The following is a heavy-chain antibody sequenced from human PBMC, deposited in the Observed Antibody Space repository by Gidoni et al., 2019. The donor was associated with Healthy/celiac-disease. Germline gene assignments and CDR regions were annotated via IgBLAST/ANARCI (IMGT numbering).Heavy chain of an antibody. CDR2: INGDGSST. D-gene: IGHD3-10*01. V-gene: IGHV3-74*01. Sequence: EVQLVASGGGLVQPGGSLSRTCAASGFTFSSYWMHWVRQAPGKGLVGVSRINGDGSSTSYADSVKGRFTISRDNAKNTLYLQMNSLRAEDTAVYYGASPLLWFGDNPYGMDVWGQGTTVTVSS. CDR1: GFTFSSYW. CDR3: ASPLLWFGDNPYGMDV. J-gene: IGHJ6*02.